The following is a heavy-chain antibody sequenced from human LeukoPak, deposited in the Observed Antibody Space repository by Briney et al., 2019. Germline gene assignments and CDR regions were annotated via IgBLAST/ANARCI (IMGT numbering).Heavy chain of an antibody. CDR2: IDPSDSYT. Sequence: GESLKISCKGSGYSFTSYWISWVRQMPGKGLEWMGRIDPSDSYTNYSPSFQGHVTISTDKSIFTAYLQWSSLKASDTAMYYCARLRDGSIDYWGQGTLSPSPQ. CDR1: GYSFTSYW. V-gene: IGHV5-10-1*01. CDR3: ARLRDGSIDY. J-gene: IGHJ4*02.